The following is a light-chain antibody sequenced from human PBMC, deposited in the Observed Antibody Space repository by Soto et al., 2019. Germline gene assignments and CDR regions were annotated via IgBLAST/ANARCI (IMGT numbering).Light chain of an antibody. Sequence: QSALTQPRSVSGSPGQSVTISCTGTSSDVGGYNYVSWYQQHPGKAPKLMIYDVSKRPAGVPDRFSGSKSGNTASLTISGLQAEDEADYYGCSYAGSYTHVFGTGTKLTFL. J-gene: IGLJ1*01. CDR3: CSYAGSYTHV. CDR2: DVS. V-gene: IGLV2-11*01. CDR1: SSDVGGYNY.